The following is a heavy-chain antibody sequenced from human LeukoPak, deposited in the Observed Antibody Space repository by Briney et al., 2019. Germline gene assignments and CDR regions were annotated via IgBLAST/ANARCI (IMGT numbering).Heavy chain of an antibody. CDR1: GGTFSSYA. D-gene: IGHD5-12*01. Sequence: SVKVSCKASGGTFSSYAISWVRQAPGQGLEWMGGIIPIFGTANYAQKFQGRVTITADESTSTAYMELSSLRSADTAVYYCARVPSDSIVATIGYYFDYWGQGTLVTVSS. V-gene: IGHV1-69*13. CDR3: ARVPSDSIVATIGYYFDY. J-gene: IGHJ4*02. CDR2: IIPIFGTA.